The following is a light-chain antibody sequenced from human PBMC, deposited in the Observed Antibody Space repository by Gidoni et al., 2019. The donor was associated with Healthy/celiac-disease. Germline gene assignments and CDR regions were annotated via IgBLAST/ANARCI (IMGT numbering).Light chain of an antibody. CDR3: QQYGSXPXT. CDR2: GAS. J-gene: IGKJ3*01. V-gene: IGKV3-20*01. CDR1: QSVSSSY. Sequence: ELVLTQSPGTLSLSPGERATLSCRASQSVSSSYLAWYQQKPGQAPRLLIYGASSRATGIPDRFSGSGSGTDFTLTISRLEPEDFAVYYCQQYGSXPXTFGPGTKVDIK.